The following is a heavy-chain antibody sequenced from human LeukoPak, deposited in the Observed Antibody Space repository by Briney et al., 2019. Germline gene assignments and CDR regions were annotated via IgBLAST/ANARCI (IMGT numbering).Heavy chain of an antibody. CDR2: IKQDGSEK. V-gene: IGHV3-7*01. Sequence: GGSLRLSCAASGFTFSSYWMSWVRQAPGKGLEWVANIKQDGSEKYYMDSVKGRFTISRDNAKNSLYLQMNSLRAEDTAVYYCAGHYDSSGYRVDVFDIWGQGTMVTVSS. D-gene: IGHD3-22*01. CDR3: AGHYDSSGYRVDVFDI. CDR1: GFTFSSYW. J-gene: IGHJ3*02.